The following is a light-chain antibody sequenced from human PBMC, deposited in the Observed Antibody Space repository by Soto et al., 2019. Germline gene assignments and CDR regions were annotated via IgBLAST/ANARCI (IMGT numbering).Light chain of an antibody. V-gene: IGLV2-11*01. J-gene: IGLJ1*01. Sequence: QSALTQPRSVSGSPGQSVTISCTGTITDVGKYNYVSWYQQYPGKAPKLLMYDVTERPSGVPDRFSGSKSGNTASLTISGLQAEDEAAYYCCSYAGSSNYVFGVGTKVTVL. CDR3: CSYAGSSNYV. CDR2: DVT. CDR1: ITDVGKYNY.